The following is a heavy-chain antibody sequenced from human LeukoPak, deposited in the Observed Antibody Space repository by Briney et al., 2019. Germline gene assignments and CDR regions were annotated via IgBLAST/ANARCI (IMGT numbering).Heavy chain of an antibody. J-gene: IGHJ3*02. CDR2: IYYSGST. D-gene: IGHD3-3*01. CDR1: GGSISSYY. V-gene: IGHV4-59*01. Sequence: KPSETLSLTCTVSGGSISSYYWSWIRQPPGKGLEWIGYIYYSGSTNYNPSLKSRVTISVDTSKNQFSLKLSSVTAADTAVYYCASNTQHTIFGVVIKGAFDIWGQGTMVTVSS. CDR3: ASNTQHTIFGVVIKGAFDI.